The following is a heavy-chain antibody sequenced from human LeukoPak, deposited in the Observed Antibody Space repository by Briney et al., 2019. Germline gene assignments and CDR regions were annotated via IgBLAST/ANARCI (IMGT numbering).Heavy chain of an antibody. J-gene: IGHJ5*02. CDR2: IDHSGRT. CDR3: ARESSAVAHTMMRDWLDP. Sequence: SETLSLTCAVSGYSINFGHLWGWIRRPPGKGLEWIAIIDHSGRTYYTPSLKSRVTISVDTLKNQFSLKVTSVTAEATAMYFCARESSAVAHTMMRDWLDPWGQGTLVTVSS. CDR1: GYSINFGHL. V-gene: IGHV4-38-2*02. D-gene: IGHD3-22*01.